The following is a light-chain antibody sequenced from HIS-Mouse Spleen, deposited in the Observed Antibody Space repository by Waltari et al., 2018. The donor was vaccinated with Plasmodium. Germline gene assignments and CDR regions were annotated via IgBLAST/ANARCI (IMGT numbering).Light chain of an antibody. CDR2: QDS. J-gene: IGLJ2*01. V-gene: IGLV3-1*01. CDR3: QAWDSSTVV. Sequence: SYELTQPPSGSVCPGPTASITCSGDKLGEKNACRFPQKPGQSPVLVIYQDSKRPPVIPARFSGSNSGNTATLTISGTQAMDEADYYCQAWDSSTVVFGGGTKLTVL. CDR1: KLGEKN.